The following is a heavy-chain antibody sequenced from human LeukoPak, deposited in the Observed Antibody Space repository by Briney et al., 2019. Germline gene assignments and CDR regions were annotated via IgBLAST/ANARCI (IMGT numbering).Heavy chain of an antibody. CDR3: ARLRNGSGSP. Sequence: SETLSLTCTVSGGSISSYYWSWIRQPPGKGLEWIGYIYYSGSTNYNPPLKSRVTISVDTSKNQFSLKLSSVTAADTAVYYCARLRNGSGSPWGQGTLVTVSS. V-gene: IGHV4-59*08. D-gene: IGHD3-10*01. CDR2: IYYSGST. CDR1: GGSISSYY. J-gene: IGHJ5*02.